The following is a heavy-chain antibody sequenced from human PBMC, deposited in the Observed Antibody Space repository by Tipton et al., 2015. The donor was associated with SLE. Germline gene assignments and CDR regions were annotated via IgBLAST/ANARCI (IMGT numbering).Heavy chain of an antibody. Sequence: LSLTCAASGFTFDDHAMHWVRVAPGKGLEWVSGISWNSGSISYADSVKGRFTISRDNAKNSLYLQMNSLRAEDTALYYCAKDQAFYDTYIDVWGKGTTVTVSS. CDR1: GFTFDDHA. J-gene: IGHJ6*03. CDR2: ISWNSGSI. CDR3: AKDQAFYDTYIDV. D-gene: IGHD3-22*01. V-gene: IGHV3-9*01.